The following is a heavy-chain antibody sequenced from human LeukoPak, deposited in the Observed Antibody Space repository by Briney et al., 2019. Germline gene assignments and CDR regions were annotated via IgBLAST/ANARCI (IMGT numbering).Heavy chain of an antibody. D-gene: IGHD3-22*01. CDR1: GFTFSSHW. CDR2: INSDGSST. J-gene: IGHJ5*02. V-gene: IGHV3-74*01. Sequence: GGSLRLSCAASGFTFSSHWMHWVRQAPGKGLVWVSRINSDGSSTSYADSVKGRFTISRDNAKNTLYLQMNSLRAEDTAVYYCARDPRVIVVPTLGNWFDPWGQGTLVTVSS. CDR3: ARDPRVIVVPTLGNWFDP.